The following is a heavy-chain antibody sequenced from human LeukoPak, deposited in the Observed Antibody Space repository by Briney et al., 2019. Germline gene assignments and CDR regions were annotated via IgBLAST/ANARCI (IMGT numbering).Heavy chain of an antibody. J-gene: IGHJ4*02. Sequence: SETLSLTCTVSGGSISSYYWSWIRQPPGKGLEWIGYIYYSGSTDYNPSLKSRVTISVDTSKNHFSLKLSSVTAADTAVYYCARGQWLPVFDFWGQGTLVTVSS. V-gene: IGHV4-59*01. D-gene: IGHD3-22*01. CDR2: IYYSGST. CDR3: ARGQWLPVFDF. CDR1: GGSISSYY.